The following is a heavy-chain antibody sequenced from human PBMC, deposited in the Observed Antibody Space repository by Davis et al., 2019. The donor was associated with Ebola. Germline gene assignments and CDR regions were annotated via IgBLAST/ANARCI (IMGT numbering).Heavy chain of an antibody. CDR1: GYTFTSYG. CDR3: AREGTRITIFGVVIDNWFDP. Sequence: ASVKVSCKASGYTFTSYGISWVRQAPGQGLEWMGWISAYNGNTNYAQKLQGRVTMTTDTSTSTAYMELRSLRSEDTAVYYCAREGTRITIFGVVIDNWFDPWGQGTLVTVSS. CDR2: ISAYNGNT. D-gene: IGHD3-3*01. J-gene: IGHJ5*02. V-gene: IGHV1-18*01.